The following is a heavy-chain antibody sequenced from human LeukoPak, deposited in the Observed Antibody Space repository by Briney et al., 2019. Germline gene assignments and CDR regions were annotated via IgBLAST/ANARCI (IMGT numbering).Heavy chain of an antibody. V-gene: IGHV3-21*01. Sequence: GGSLRLSCAASGFTFSSYSMNWVRQAPGKGLEWVSSISSSSSYIYYADSVKGRFTISRDNAKNSLYLQMNSLRAEDTAVYYCASLKGAAAAEYYFDYWGQGTLVTVSS. CDR1: GFTFSSYS. D-gene: IGHD6-13*01. J-gene: IGHJ4*02. CDR3: ASLKGAAAAEYYFDY. CDR2: ISSSSSYI.